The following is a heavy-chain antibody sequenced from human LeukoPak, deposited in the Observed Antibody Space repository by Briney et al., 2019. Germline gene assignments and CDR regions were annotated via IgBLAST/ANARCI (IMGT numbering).Heavy chain of an antibody. V-gene: IGHV3-15*01. D-gene: IGHD2-21*02. CDR3: ITVFASVTY. CDR1: GMSFRNAW. Sequence: PGGSLRLSCAVSGMSFRNAWMDGVRQVPGKGLECVGRIKSNPDGRTTHYPAPVEGRFTVSRDDSKHPLYRQMSSLNIQDQAVFYSITVFASVTYWGRGALVTVSS. CDR2: IKSNPDGRTT. J-gene: IGHJ4*01.